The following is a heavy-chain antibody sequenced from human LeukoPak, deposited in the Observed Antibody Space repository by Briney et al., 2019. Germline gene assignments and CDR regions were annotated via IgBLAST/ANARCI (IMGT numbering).Heavy chain of an antibody. CDR2: IKQDGSEK. V-gene: IGHV3-7*01. CDR3: ARDPSPYTGTIWSDPFDF. J-gene: IGHJ3*01. CDR1: GFTFSDYW. Sequence: GGSLRLSCAVSGFTFSDYWMTWVRQAPGKGLEGVANIKQDGSEKNYVDSVKGRFTISRDNAKNSVYLQMHSLRGEDTAVYYCARDPSPYTGTIWSDPFDFWGQGKMATVSP. D-gene: IGHD1/OR15-1a*01.